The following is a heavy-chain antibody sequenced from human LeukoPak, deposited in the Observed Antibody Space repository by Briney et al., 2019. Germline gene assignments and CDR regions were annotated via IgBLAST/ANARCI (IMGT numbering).Heavy chain of an antibody. Sequence: PGGSLRLSCAASGFTFSSYGMHWVRQAPGKGLEWVALIWYDGSNTYYADSVKGRFTISRDNSKNTLYLQMNSLRAEDTAVYFCASDFVLGVWGRGTTVTVSS. V-gene: IGHV3-33*01. CDR1: GFTFSSYG. J-gene: IGHJ6*02. CDR2: IWYDGSNT. CDR3: ASDFVLGV.